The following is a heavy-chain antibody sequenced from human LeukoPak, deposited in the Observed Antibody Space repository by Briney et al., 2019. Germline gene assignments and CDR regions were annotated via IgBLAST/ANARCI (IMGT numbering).Heavy chain of an antibody. D-gene: IGHD1-26*01. J-gene: IGHJ6*03. CDR2: TYYRSKWYN. CDR1: GDSVSSNSAA. V-gene: IGHV6-1*01. Sequence: SQTLSLTCAISGDSVSSNSAAWNWIRQSPSRGLEWLGRTYYRSKWYNDYAVSVKSRITINPDTSKNQFSLQLNSVTPEDTAVYYCARVSRGTPPRSYYYYMDVWGKGTTVTVSS. CDR3: ARVSRGTPPRSYYYYMDV.